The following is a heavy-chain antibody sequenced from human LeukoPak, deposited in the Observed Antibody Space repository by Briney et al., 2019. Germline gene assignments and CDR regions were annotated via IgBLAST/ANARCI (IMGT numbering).Heavy chain of an antibody. J-gene: IGHJ4*02. CDR1: GFTFDDHG. D-gene: IGHD3/OR15-3a*01. CDR2: INWNGGST. V-gene: IGHV3-20*04. CDR3: ARGPRRTGYPTSLDC. Sequence: GGSLRLSCAASGFTFDDHGMSWVRQAPGKGLEWVSGINWNGGSTGYADSVKGRFTISRDNAKNSLYLQMNSLRAEDTALYYCARGPRRTGYPTSLDCWGQGILVTVSS.